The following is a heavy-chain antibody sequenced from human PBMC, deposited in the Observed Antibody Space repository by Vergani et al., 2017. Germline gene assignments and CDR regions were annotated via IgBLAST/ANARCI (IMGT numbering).Heavy chain of an antibody. D-gene: IGHD2-2*02. CDR1: GYTFTGYY. J-gene: IGHJ6*03. Sequence: QVQLVQSGAEVKKPGASVKVSCKASGYTFTGYYMHWVRQAPGQGLEWMGWINPNSGGTNYAQKFQGRVTMTRDTSISTAYMELSRLRSDDTAVYYWARGDRETDTQRDYYYYYMDVWGKGTTVTVSS. CDR3: ARGDRETDTQRDYYYYYMDV. V-gene: IGHV1-2*02. CDR2: INPNSGGT.